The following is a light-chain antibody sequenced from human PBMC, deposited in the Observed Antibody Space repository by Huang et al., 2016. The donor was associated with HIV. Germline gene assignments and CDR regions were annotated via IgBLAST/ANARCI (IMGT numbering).Light chain of an antibody. V-gene: IGKV4-1*01. CDR1: QSVYSSSTSKDY. CDR2: WAS. J-gene: IGKJ1*01. Sequence: DIIMTQSPDSLAVSLGERDTLNCRSSQSVYSSSTSKDYMAWFHQKTGQPPRLLLFWASTREAEVPDRFSGSGYGKHFTLTIANLEAEDAAIYYCQQYYSSPQTFGQGTRVEVK. CDR3: QQYYSSPQT.